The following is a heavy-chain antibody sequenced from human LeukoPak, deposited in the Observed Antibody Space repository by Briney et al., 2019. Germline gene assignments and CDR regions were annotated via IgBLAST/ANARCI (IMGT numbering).Heavy chain of an antibody. J-gene: IGHJ3*02. CDR2: ISAYNGNT. V-gene: IGHV1-18*01. CDR1: GYTFTSYG. CDR3: ARSRVRGIAAAGSAFDI. Sequence: ASVKVSCKASGYTFTSYGISWVRQAPGQGLEWMGWISAYNGNTNYAQKLQGRVTMTTDTSTSTAYMELRSLRFDDTAVYYCARSRVRGIAAAGSAFDIWGQGTMVTVSS. D-gene: IGHD6-13*01.